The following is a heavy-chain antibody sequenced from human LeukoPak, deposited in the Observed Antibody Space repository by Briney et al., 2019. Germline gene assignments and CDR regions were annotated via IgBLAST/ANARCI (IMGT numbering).Heavy chain of an antibody. CDR3: ARVRSDYYYYMDV. V-gene: IGHV3-21*01. J-gene: IGHJ6*03. D-gene: IGHD3-3*01. CDR1: GFTFSIYS. CDR2: ISASSSDI. Sequence: GGSLRLSCAASGFTFSIYSMNWVCQAPGKGLEWVSSISASSSDIYYTDSLKGRFTISRDNAKNSLYLQMNSLEAEDTAVYYCARVRSDYYYYMDVWGKGTTVTVSS.